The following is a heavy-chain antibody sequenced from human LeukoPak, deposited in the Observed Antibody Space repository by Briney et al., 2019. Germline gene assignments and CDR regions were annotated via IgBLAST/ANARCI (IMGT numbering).Heavy chain of an antibody. Sequence: GGSLRLSCAASGLALSNYYMSWIRQAPGKGLEWVSYISNIGSTTHHADSVKGRFTISRDNAKNSLYLQMNSLRAEDTAFYYCGSDISNKGFDYWGQGTLVTVSS. CDR3: GSDISNKGFDY. CDR2: ISNIGSTT. D-gene: IGHD3-3*02. CDR1: GLALSNYY. J-gene: IGHJ4*02. V-gene: IGHV3-11*04.